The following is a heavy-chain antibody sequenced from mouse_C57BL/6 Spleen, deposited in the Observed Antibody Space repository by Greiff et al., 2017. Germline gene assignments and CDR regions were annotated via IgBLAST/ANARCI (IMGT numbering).Heavy chain of an antibody. D-gene: IGHD2-4*01. CDR3: AREGLRPQGFAD. J-gene: IGHJ3*01. V-gene: IGHV1-64*01. CDR1: GYTFTSYW. Sequence: QVQLQQPGAELVKPGASVKLSCKASGYTFTSYWMHWVKQRPGQGLEWIGMIHPNSGSTNYNEKFKSKATLTVDKSSSTAYMQLSSLTSEDSAVYYCAREGLRPQGFADWGQGTLVTVSA. CDR2: IHPNSGST.